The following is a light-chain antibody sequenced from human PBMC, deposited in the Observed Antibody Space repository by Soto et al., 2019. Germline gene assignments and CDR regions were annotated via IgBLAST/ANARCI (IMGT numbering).Light chain of an antibody. J-gene: IGKJ5*01. CDR3: QQYYSYPIT. CDR1: QSISGY. V-gene: IGKV1-39*01. CDR2: DAS. Sequence: DIQVTQSPSSLSASVGDRVTISCRASQSISGYLNWYQQKPGKAPNLLIFDASSLQSGVPSRFSGRGSGAEYTLTISSLQPEDFATYYCQQYYSYPITFGQGTRLEIK.